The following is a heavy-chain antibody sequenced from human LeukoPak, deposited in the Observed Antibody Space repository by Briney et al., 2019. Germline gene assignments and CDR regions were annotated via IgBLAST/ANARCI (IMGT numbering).Heavy chain of an antibody. V-gene: IGHV3-9*01. CDR3: AKDMSDLHCSSTSCYKYGMDV. CDR2: ISWNSGSM. J-gene: IGHJ6*02. CDR1: GFTFDDYA. Sequence: GGSLRLSCAASGFTFDDYAMHWVRQAPGKGLEWVSGISWNSGSMGYADSVKGRFTISRDNAKNSLYLQMNSLRAEDTALYYCAKDMSDLHCSSTSCYKYGMDVWGQGTTVTVSS. D-gene: IGHD2-2*01.